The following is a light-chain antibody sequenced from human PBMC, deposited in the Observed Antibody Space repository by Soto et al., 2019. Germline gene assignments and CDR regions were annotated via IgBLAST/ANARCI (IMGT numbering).Light chain of an antibody. Sequence: QSVVTQEPSLTVSPGGTVTLTCASSTGAVTSRHYPYWFQQKPGQAPRTLIYDTNNKHSWTPARFSASLIGGKAVLTLSGAQPEDEAEYYCLLSYDAARRVFGTGTKLTVL. CDR2: DTN. J-gene: IGLJ1*01. V-gene: IGLV7-46*01. CDR3: LLSYDAARRV. CDR1: TGAVTSRHY.